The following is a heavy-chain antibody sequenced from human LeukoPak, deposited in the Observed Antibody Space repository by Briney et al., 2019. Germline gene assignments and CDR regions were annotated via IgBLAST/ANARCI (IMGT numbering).Heavy chain of an antibody. CDR1: GFTFSSYG. J-gene: IGHJ5*02. CDR2: IRYDGSNK. CDR3: AKERRLGQLLVPAGSKKGFDP. Sequence: PGGSLRLSCAASGFTFSSYGMHWVRQAPGKGLEWVAFIRYDGSNKYYADSVKGRFTISRDNSKNTLYLQMNSLRAEDTAVYYCAKERRLGQLLVPAGSKKGFDPWGQGTLVTVSS. V-gene: IGHV3-30*02. D-gene: IGHD2-2*01.